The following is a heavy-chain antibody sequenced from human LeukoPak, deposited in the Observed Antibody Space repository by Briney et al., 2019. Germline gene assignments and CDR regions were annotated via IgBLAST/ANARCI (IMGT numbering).Heavy chain of an antibody. CDR3: ARDGPLGATSLDYYYYGMDV. Sequence: SETLSLTCAVYGGSFSVYYWSWIRQPPGKGLEWIGEINHSGSTNYNPSLKSRVTISVDTSKNQFSLKLSSVTAADTAVYYCARDGPLGATSLDYYYYGMDVWGQGTTVTVSS. J-gene: IGHJ6*02. D-gene: IGHD1-26*01. CDR2: INHSGST. V-gene: IGHV4-34*01. CDR1: GGSFSVYY.